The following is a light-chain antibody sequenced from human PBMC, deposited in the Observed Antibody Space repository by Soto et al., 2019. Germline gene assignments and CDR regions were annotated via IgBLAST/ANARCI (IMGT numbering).Light chain of an antibody. CDR3: QQYSGSPFT. CDR2: GAS. Sequence: EIVWTQSPGTLPLSPGERATLSCRASQTVGSRFLAWFQQKPGQAPRLLIYGASSRATGIADRFTGSGSGTDFPLTITRLEPEDFAVYYCQQYSGSPFTFGPGPRVDL. V-gene: IGKV3-20*01. J-gene: IGKJ3*01. CDR1: QTVGSRF.